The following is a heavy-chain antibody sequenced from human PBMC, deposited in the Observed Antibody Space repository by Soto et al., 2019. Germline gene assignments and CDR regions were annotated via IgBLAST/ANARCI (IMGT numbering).Heavy chain of an antibody. V-gene: IGHV4-30-2*01. J-gene: IGHJ5*02. CDR2: IYHSGST. D-gene: IGHD3-3*01. CDR1: GGSISSGGYS. CDR3: ARGRITIFGVVTPSNWFDP. Sequence: QLQLQESGSGLVKPSQTLSLTCAVSGGSISSGGYSWSWIRQPPGKGLEWIGYIYHSGSTYYNPSLKSRVTISVDRSKNQFSLKLSSVTAADTAVYYCARGRITIFGVVTPSNWFDPWGQGTLVTASS.